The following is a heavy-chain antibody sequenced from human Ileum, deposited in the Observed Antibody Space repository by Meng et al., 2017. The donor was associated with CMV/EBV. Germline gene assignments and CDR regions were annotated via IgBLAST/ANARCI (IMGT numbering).Heavy chain of an antibody. Sequence: ASVKVSCKSSDYIFTNFHISWVRQAPGQGLEWMGRINPDSGGTTYARQLQGRVSMTTDTSGRTAYLELRSLTSADTATYYCARDSDYYDAAGYYYSHALDLWGQGTMVTVSS. CDR2: INPDSGGT. J-gene: IGHJ3*01. CDR3: ARDSDYYDAAGYYYSHALDL. V-gene: IGHV1/OR15-1*04. D-gene: IGHD3-16*01. CDR1: DYIFTNFH.